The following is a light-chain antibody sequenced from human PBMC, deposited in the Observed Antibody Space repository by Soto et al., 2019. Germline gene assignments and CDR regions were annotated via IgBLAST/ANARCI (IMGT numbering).Light chain of an antibody. CDR2: CAS. J-gene: IGKJ1*01. V-gene: IGKV3-20*01. CDR3: QQYGSSPT. Sequence: EIVLTQSPGTLSLSPGERATLSCRASQSVCSSYLAWYQQKPGHAPRLLIYCASSRATGIPDRFSGSGSGTDFFLTISRLEPEDFAVYYCQQYGSSPTFGQGTKVDIK. CDR1: QSVCSSY.